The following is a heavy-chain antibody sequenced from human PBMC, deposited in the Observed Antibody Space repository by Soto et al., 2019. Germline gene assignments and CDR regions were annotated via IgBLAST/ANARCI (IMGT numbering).Heavy chain of an antibody. V-gene: IGHV4-59*01. CDR1: GGSISSYY. J-gene: IGHJ3*02. CDR3: ARDEGAMVRGVIGAFDI. Sequence: PSETLSLTCTVSGGSISSYYWSWIRQPPGKGLEWIGYIYYSGSTNYNPSLKSRVTISVDTSKNQFSLKLSSVTAADTAVYYCARDEGAMVRGVIGAFDIWGQGTMVTVSS. D-gene: IGHD3-10*01. CDR2: IYYSGST.